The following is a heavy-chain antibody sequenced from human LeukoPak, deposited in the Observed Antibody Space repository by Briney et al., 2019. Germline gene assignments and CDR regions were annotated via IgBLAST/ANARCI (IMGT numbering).Heavy chain of an antibody. V-gene: IGHV3-7*01. J-gene: IGHJ4*02. D-gene: IGHD2-2*01. CDR1: GFTFSSYW. CDR2: IKQDGSEK. Sequence: GGSLRLSCAASGFTFSSYWMSWVRQAPGKGLEWVANIKQDGSEKYYVDSVKGRFTISRDNAKNSLYLQMNSLRAEDTAVYYCARVEGWRVPAANDYWGQGTLVTVSS. CDR3: ARVEGWRVPAANDY.